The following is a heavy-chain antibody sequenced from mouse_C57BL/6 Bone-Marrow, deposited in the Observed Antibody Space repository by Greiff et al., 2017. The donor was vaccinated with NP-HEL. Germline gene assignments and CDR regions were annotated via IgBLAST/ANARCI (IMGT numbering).Heavy chain of an antibody. CDR3: AGHEGRYGNYGPWFAY. Sequence: QVQLQQSGAELVKPGASVKLSCKASGYTFTEYTIHWVKQRSGQGLEWIGWFYPGSGSIKYNEKFKDKATLTADKSSSTVYMELSRLTSEDSAVYSGAGHEGRYGNYGPWFAYWGQGTLVTVSA. J-gene: IGHJ3*01. CDR1: GYTFTEYT. D-gene: IGHD2-10*02. CDR2: FYPGSGSI. V-gene: IGHV1-62-2*01.